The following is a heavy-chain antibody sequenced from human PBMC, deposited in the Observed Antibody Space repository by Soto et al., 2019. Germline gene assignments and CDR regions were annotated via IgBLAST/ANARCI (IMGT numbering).Heavy chain of an antibody. D-gene: IGHD2-2*01. V-gene: IGHV3-23*01. Sequence: EVQLLEAGGGLVQPGGSLRLSCGASGFTFSDKAMTWVRQAPGKGLEWVSSISDDGDSTYYADSVKGRFTISIDNSKNTLFLPMSSLGAEDTAVYYCAKSLSTAVNYGLDVWGQGTSVTVSS. CDR2: ISDDGDST. CDR3: AKSLSTAVNYGLDV. CDR1: GFTFSDKA. J-gene: IGHJ6*02.